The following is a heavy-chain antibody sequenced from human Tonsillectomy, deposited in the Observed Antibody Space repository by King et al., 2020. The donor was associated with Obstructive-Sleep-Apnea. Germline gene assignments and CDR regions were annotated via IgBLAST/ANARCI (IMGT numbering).Heavy chain of an antibody. Sequence: QLQESGPGLVKPSETLSLTCAVSSYSISSGYYWGWIRQPPGKGLEWIGSIYHSGSTYYNPSLKSRVTISVDTSKNQFSLKLSSVTAADTAIYYCARGQSGIVYFDFWGQGTLVTVSS. V-gene: IGHV4-38-2*01. D-gene: IGHD1-14*01. CDR3: ARGQSGIVYFDF. J-gene: IGHJ4*02. CDR1: SYSISSGYY. CDR2: IYHSGST.